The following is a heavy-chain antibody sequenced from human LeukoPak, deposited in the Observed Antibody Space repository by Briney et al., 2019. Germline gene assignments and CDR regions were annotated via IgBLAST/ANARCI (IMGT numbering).Heavy chain of an antibody. Sequence: TGGSLRLSCAASGFTFSSYSMNWVRQAPGKGLEWVSYFSSSSSTIYYADSVKGRFTISRDNAKNSLYLQMNSLRAEDTAVYYCARAGGRRLRFLEWGVDYWGQGTLVTVSS. D-gene: IGHD3-3*01. V-gene: IGHV3-48*01. CDR3: ARAGGRRLRFLEWGVDY. J-gene: IGHJ4*02. CDR1: GFTFSSYS. CDR2: FSSSSSTI.